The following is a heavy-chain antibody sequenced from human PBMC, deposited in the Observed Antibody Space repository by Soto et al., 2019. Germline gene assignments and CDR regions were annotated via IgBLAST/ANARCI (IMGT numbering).Heavy chain of an antibody. V-gene: IGHV4-61*01. CDR3: ARDGFGHSGSYSAFDY. CDR2: IYYSGST. D-gene: IGHD1-26*01. Sequence: QVQLQESGPGLVKPSETLSLTCTVSGGSVSSGSYYWSWIRQPPGKGLEWIGYIYYSGSTNYNPSLRSRVTISVDTSKNQFSLKLSSVTAADTAVYYCARDGFGHSGSYSAFDYWGQGTLVTVSS. J-gene: IGHJ4*02. CDR1: GGSVSSGSYY.